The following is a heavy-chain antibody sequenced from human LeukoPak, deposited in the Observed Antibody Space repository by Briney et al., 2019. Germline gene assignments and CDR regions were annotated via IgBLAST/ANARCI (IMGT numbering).Heavy chain of an antibody. CDR1: GFTFSSYW. CDR3: AREAYGDYFLNAFDI. CDR2: INSDGSST. J-gene: IGHJ3*02. D-gene: IGHD4-17*01. Sequence: GGSLRLSCAASGFTFSSYWMHWVRQAPGKGLVWVSRINSDGSSTSYADSVKGRFTISRDNAKNTLYLQMNSLRAEDTAVYYCAREAYGDYFLNAFDIWGQGTMVTVSS. V-gene: IGHV3-74*01.